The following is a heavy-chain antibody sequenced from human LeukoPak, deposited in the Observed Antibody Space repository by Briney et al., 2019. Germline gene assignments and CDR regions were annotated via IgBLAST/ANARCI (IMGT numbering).Heavy chain of an antibody. D-gene: IGHD3-10*01. Sequence: PGGSLRLSCAASGFTFGSYWMHWVRQAPGKGLVWVSRINSDGSSTSYADSVKGRFTISRDNAKNTLYLQMNSLRDEDTAVYYCARDRSVWFGYPQDYYYGMDVWGQGTTVTVSS. CDR1: GFTFGSYW. CDR2: INSDGSST. CDR3: ARDRSVWFGYPQDYYYGMDV. V-gene: IGHV3-74*01. J-gene: IGHJ6*02.